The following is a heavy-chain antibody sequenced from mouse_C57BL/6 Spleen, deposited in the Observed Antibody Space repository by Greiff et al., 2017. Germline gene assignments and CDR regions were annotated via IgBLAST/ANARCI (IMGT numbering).Heavy chain of an antibody. CDR1: GFNIKDDY. D-gene: IGHD1-1*01. CDR2: IDPENGDT. J-gene: IGHJ2*01. CDR3: TAGITTKDY. V-gene: IGHV14-4*01. Sequence: EVQLQQSGAELVRPGASVKLSCTASGFNIKDDYMHWVKQRPEQGLEWIGWIDPENGDTEYAAKFQGKATITADTSSNTAYLQLSSLTSEDTAVYCCTAGITTKDYWGQGTTLTVSS.